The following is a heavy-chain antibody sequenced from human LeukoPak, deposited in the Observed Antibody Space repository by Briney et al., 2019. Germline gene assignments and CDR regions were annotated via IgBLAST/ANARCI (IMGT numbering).Heavy chain of an antibody. CDR3: ARAGRDYYDSSGYSPRYFDY. D-gene: IGHD3-22*01. J-gene: IGHJ4*02. CDR2: ISSSSSYI. Sequence: GGSLRLSCAASGFTFSSYSMNWVRQAPGKGLEWVSSISSSSSYIYYADSVKGRFTISRDNAKNSLYLQTNSLRAEDTAVYYCARAGRDYYDSSGYSPRYFDYWGQGTLVTVSS. V-gene: IGHV3-21*01. CDR1: GFTFSSYS.